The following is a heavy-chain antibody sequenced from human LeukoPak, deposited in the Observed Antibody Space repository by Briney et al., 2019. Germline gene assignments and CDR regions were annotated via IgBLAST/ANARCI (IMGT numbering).Heavy chain of an antibody. J-gene: IGHJ4*02. CDR2: IYYSGST. CDR1: GFTFSSYW. Sequence: PGGSLRLSCAASGFTFSSYWMSWVRQAPGKGLEWIGSIYYSGSTYYNPSLKSRVTISVDTSKNQFSLKLSSVTAADTAVYYCARHGGFGEFRPQGGNFDYWGQGTLVTVSS. V-gene: IGHV4-39*01. CDR3: ARHGGFGEFRPQGGNFDY. D-gene: IGHD3-10*01.